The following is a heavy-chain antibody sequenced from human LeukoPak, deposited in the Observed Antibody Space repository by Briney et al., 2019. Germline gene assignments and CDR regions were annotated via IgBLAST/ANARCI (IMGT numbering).Heavy chain of an antibody. D-gene: IGHD6-19*01. CDR1: GYTFTSYD. CDR3: ARDHGQWLVYRDFDY. V-gene: IGHV1-8*01. Sequence: ASVKLSCKASGYTFTSYDINWVRQATGQGLEWMGGMNPNSGNTGYAKKFQGRVTMTRDTSISTAYMELSRLRSDDTAVYYCARDHGQWLVYRDFDYWGQGTLVTVSS. J-gene: IGHJ4*02. CDR2: MNPNSGNT.